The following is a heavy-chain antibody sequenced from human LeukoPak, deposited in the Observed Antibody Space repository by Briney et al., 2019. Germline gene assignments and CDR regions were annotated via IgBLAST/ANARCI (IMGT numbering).Heavy chain of an antibody. J-gene: IGHJ4*02. CDR2: ISSSSSYI. CDR3: ARGMADYFDY. D-gene: IGHD5-24*01. V-gene: IGHV3-21*01. CDR1: GFTFSSYS. Sequence: GGSLRLSCAASGFTFSSYSMNWVRQAPGKGLEWVSSISSSSSYIYYADSVKGRFTISRDNAKNSLYLQRNSLRAEDTAVYYCARGMADYFDYWGQGTLVTVSS.